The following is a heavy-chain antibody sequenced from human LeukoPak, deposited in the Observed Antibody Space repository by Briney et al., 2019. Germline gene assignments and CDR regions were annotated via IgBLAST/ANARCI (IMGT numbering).Heavy chain of an antibody. CDR1: GFTFTDYW. CDR2: INFGGSVT. Sequence: GGSLRLSCAASGFTFTDYWMHWVRQVPGKGLMWVSQINFGGSVTNYADSVKGRFTISRNNAKNTLYLQMNSLRAEDTAVYYCAKDRVVPAAQLNNWFDPWGQGTLVTVSS. CDR3: AKDRVVPAAQLNNWFDP. D-gene: IGHD2-2*01. J-gene: IGHJ5*02. V-gene: IGHV3-74*01.